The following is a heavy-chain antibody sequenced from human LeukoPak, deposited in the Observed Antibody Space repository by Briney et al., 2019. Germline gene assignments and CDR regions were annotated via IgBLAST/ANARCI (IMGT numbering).Heavy chain of an antibody. Sequence: GGSLRLSCAASGFTFSSYGMHRVRQAPGKGLEWAAVISYDGSNKYYADSVKGRFTISRDNSKNTLYLQMNSLRAEDTAVYYCAKVAVAAPENYWGQGTLVTVSS. D-gene: IGHD6-19*01. CDR1: GFTFSSYG. J-gene: IGHJ4*02. V-gene: IGHV3-30*18. CDR2: ISYDGSNK. CDR3: AKVAVAAPENY.